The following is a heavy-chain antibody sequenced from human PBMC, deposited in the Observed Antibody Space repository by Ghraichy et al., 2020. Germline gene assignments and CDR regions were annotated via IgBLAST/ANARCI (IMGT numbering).Heavy chain of an antibody. V-gene: IGHV3-30-3*01. CDR3: ARSRLVGSSWYWGFDF. J-gene: IGHJ4*02. Sequence: GGSLRLSCATSGFTFSSYVMHWVRQAPGKGLEWVALISYDGSKKYYADSVKGRFTISRDNSKSTVYLQVNSLGADDAAVYYCARSRLVGSSWYWGFDFWGQGTLVTVSS. CDR1: GFTFSSYV. CDR2: ISYDGSKK. D-gene: IGHD6-13*01.